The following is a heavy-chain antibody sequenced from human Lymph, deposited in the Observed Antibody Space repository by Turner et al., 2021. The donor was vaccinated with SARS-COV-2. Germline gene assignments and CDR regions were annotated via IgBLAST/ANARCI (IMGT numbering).Heavy chain of an antibody. D-gene: IGHD2-2*01. CDR3: ARDLSPIRVVVVPAARSRYYYGMDV. V-gene: IGHV1-69*01. Sequence: QMQLVQSGAEVKKPGSSVKVSCKASGGIFNSYAISWVRPAPGQGLEWMGGIIPIFGTANYAQKFQGRVTISADESTSTAYMELSSLRSEDTAVYYCARDLSPIRVVVVPAARSRYYYGMDVWGQGTTVTVSS. J-gene: IGHJ6*02. CDR1: GGIFNSYA. CDR2: IIPIFGTA.